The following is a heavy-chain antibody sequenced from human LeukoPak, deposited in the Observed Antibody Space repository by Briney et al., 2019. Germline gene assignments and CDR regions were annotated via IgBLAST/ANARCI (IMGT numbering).Heavy chain of an antibody. Sequence: PGGSLRLSCAASGFTFDDYGMSWVRQAPGKGLEWVSGINWNGDNTNYADSLKGRFTISRDNAKNSLYLQMNSLRAEDTALYYCARRAGAYSHPHDYWGQGTLVTVSS. CDR1: GFTFDDYG. V-gene: IGHV3-20*04. D-gene: IGHD4/OR15-4a*01. CDR2: INWNGDNT. CDR3: ARRAGAYSHPHDY. J-gene: IGHJ4*02.